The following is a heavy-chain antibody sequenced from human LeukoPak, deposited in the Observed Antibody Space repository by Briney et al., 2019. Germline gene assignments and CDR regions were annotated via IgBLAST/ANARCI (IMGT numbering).Heavy chain of an antibody. CDR2: ISAYNGNT. V-gene: IGHV1-18*01. D-gene: IGHD6-19*01. CDR3: ARDLIAVAGSGNWFDP. CDR1: GYTFTSYG. Sequence: ASVKVSCKASGYTFTSYGISWVRQAPGQGLEWMGWISAYNGNTNYAQKLQGRVTMTTDTSTSTAYMELRSLRSDDTAAYYCARDLIAVAGSGNWFDPWGQGTLVTVSS. J-gene: IGHJ5*02.